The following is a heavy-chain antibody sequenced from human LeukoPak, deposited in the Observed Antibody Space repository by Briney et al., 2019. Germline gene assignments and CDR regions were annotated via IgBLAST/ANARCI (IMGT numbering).Heavy chain of an antibody. Sequence: PGGSLRLSCAASGFTFSSYSMNWVRQAPGKGLEWVSSISSSSSYIYYADSVKGRFTISRDNAKNSLYLQMNSLRAEDTAVYYCASGNDILTGYLSYMDVWGKGTTVTISS. J-gene: IGHJ6*03. V-gene: IGHV3-21*01. CDR3: ASGNDILTGYLSYMDV. CDR2: ISSSSSYI. CDR1: GFTFSSYS. D-gene: IGHD3-9*01.